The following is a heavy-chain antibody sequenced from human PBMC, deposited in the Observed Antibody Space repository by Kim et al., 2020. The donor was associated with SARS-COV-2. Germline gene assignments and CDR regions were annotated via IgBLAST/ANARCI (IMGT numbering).Heavy chain of an antibody. V-gene: IGHV3-23*01. Sequence: TYYADSVKGRFTISRDNSKNTLYLQMNSLRAEDTAVYYCAKGDEAATFDYWGQGTLVTVSS. CDR3: AKGDEAATFDY. CDR2: T. D-gene: IGHD6-13*01. J-gene: IGHJ4*02.